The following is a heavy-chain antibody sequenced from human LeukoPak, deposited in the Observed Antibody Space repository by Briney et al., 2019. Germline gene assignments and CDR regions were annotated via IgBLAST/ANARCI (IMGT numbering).Heavy chain of an antibody. CDR3: ARDWGAYYHFFDY. CDR1: GFSMSVYW. CDR2: IKQDGSER. Sequence: GGSLRLSCEASGFSMSVYWMSWVRQAPGKGLEWVGSIKQDGSERNYVDSVKGRFTISRDNAKESLYLQMDSLRAEDAAVYYCARDWGAYYHFFDYWGQGTLVTVSS. D-gene: IGHD3-22*01. V-gene: IGHV3-7*01. J-gene: IGHJ4*02.